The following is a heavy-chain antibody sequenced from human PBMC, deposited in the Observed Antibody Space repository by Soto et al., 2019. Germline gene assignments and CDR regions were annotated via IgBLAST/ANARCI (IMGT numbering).Heavy chain of an antibody. Sequence: EVQLVESGGGLVKPGGSLRLSCAASGFTFSDYSMNWMRQAPGKGLEWVASISSDNNYIYYRDSVEGGFTTSRDNAKNSLDLQMTTLGADDTVVYYCARGRTCTGASCYGGGDYWGQGTLVSVSS. D-gene: IGHD2-15*01. J-gene: IGHJ4*02. V-gene: IGHV3-21*02. CDR1: GFTFSDYS. CDR3: ARGRTCTGASCYGGGDY. CDR2: ISSDNNYI.